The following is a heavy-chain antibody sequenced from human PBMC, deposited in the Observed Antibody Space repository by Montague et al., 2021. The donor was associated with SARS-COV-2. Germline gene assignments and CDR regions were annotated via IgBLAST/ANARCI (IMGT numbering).Heavy chain of an antibody. J-gene: IGHJ4*02. Sequence: SETLSLTCGVSGASVTSTNWWSWVRQPTGKGLEWIGEIYHTGNTNYSPSLKNRVSISLDKSKNQLSLRLNSVTAADMAVYYCASPKEGSGYYRPFDYWGQGILVTVSS. D-gene: IGHD3-22*01. CDR3: ASPKEGSGYYRPFDY. V-gene: IGHV4-4*02. CDR1: GASVTSTNW. CDR2: IYHTGNT.